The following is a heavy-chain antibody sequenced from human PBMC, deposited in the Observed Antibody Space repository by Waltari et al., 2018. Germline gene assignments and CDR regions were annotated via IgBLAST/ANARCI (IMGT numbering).Heavy chain of an antibody. CDR1: GFTFSSYW. D-gene: IGHD4-17*01. J-gene: IGHJ3*02. CDR2: IKQDGSEK. V-gene: IGHV3-7*01. Sequence: EVQLVESGGGLVQPGGSLRLSCAASGFTFSSYWMSWVRQAPGKGLEWVANIKQDGSEKYYVDSVKGRFTISRDNAKNSLYLQMNSLRAEDTAVYYCARDYGDYRYAFDIWCQGTMVTVSS. CDR3: ARDYGDYRYAFDI.